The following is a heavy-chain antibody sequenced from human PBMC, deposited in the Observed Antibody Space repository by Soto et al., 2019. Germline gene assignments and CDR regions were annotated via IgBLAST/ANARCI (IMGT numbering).Heavy chain of an antibody. CDR1: GFTFSHAW. CDR3: TTHLILFLGIVGAKDY. D-gene: IGHD1-26*01. J-gene: IGHJ4*02. V-gene: IGHV3-15*01. CDR2: IKSKTDGGTT. Sequence: PGGSLRLSCAASGFTFSHAWMSWVRQAPGKGLEWVGRIKSKTDGGTTDYAAPVKGRFTISRDDSKNTLYLQMNSLKTEDTAVYYCTTHLILFLGIVGAKDYWCQGTLVTVSS.